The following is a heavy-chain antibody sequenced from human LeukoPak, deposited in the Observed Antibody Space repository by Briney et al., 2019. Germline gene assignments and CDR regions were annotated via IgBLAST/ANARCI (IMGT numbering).Heavy chain of an antibody. D-gene: IGHD6-13*01. CDR2: ISYDGNYK. V-gene: IGHV3-30*01. CDR1: GFTFSNYP. Sequence: GGSLRLSCAASGFTFSNYPIHWVRQAPGKGPEWVAVISYDGNYKYYAESVKGRFTVSRDNSKNTVYLQMDSLRAEDTAVYYCAKGVAAGTWGTSFDLWGRGTLVTVSS. CDR3: AKGVAAGTWGTSFDL. J-gene: IGHJ4*02.